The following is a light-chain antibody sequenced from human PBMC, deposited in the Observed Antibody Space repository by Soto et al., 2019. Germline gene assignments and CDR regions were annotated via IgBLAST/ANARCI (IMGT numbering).Light chain of an antibody. Sequence: EIVLTQSPGTLSLSPGERATLSCRASQSVSSSYLAWYQQKPGQAPRLLIYGASSRATGIPDRFRGSGSGTDFTLTISRLGPGDFAVYYCQQDGSSPFTFGPGTNVDIK. CDR3: QQDGSSPFT. CDR1: QSVSSSY. V-gene: IGKV3-20*01. CDR2: GAS. J-gene: IGKJ3*01.